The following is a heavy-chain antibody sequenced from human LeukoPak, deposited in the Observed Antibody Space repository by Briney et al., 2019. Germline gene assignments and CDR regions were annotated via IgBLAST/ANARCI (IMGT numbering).Heavy chain of an antibody. CDR1: GGTFSSYA. CDR3: ARVPHPIYDSSGYPNRWFDP. Sequence: GSSVKVSCKASGGTFSSYAISWVRQAPRQGLEWMGGIIPIFGTANYAQKFQGRVTITADESTSTAYMELSSLRSEDTAVYYCARVPHPIYDSSGYPNRWFDPWGQGTLVTVSS. V-gene: IGHV1-69*01. J-gene: IGHJ5*02. D-gene: IGHD3-22*01. CDR2: IIPIFGTA.